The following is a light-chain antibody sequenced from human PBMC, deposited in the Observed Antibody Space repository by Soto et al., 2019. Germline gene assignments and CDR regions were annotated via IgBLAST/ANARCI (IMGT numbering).Light chain of an antibody. CDR1: SSNIGSNT. Sequence: QSVLTQPPSASGTPGQRVTISCSGSSSNIGSNTVNWYQQLLGTAPKLLIYSNNQRPSGVPDRFSGSKSGTSASLAISGLQSEDEADYYCAAWDDSLNDVVFGGGTKLTVL. CDR3: AAWDDSLNDVV. CDR2: SNN. V-gene: IGLV1-44*01. J-gene: IGLJ2*01.